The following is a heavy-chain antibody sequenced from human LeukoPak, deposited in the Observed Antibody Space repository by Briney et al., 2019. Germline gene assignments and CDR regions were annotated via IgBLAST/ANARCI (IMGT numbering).Heavy chain of an antibody. CDR2: IKSKTDGGTT. CDR3: TTAMTTSRGIRVDY. D-gene: IGHD4-17*01. CDR1: GFTFGDYA. J-gene: IGHJ4*02. Sequence: GGSLRLSCAASGFTFGDYAMHWVRQAPGKGLEWVGRIKSKTDGGTTDYAAPVKGRFTISRDDSKNTLYLQMNSLKTEDTAVYYCTTAMTTSRGIRVDYWGQGTLVTVSS. V-gene: IGHV3-15*01.